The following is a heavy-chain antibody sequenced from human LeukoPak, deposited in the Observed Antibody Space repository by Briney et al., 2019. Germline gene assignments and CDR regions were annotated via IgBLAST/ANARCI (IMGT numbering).Heavy chain of an antibody. Sequence: PGGSLRLSCAASGFTFNNYAMNWVRQAPGKGLEWVSSISGSGDTTYYADSVKGRFTISRDNFKNTLYPQMNYLRAADTAIYYCAKAISSAFYYYGMDVWGQGTTVSVSS. CDR1: GFTFNNYA. CDR3: AKAISSAFYYYGMDV. CDR2: ISGSGDTT. D-gene: IGHD6-19*01. V-gene: IGHV3-23*01. J-gene: IGHJ6*02.